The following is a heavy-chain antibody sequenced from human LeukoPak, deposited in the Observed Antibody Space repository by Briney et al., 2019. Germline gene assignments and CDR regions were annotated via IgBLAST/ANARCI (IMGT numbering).Heavy chain of an antibody. CDR3: ASVFES. CDR1: GW. CDR2: INHDGTGT. V-gene: IGHV3-74*01. Sequence: GGSLRLSCAASGWMHWVRQAPGKGLVWVSGINHDGTGTYYADSVKGRFTISRDNAKHTVYLQMNSLSAEDRAVYYCASVFESWGQGFLVTVSS. J-gene: IGHJ4*02.